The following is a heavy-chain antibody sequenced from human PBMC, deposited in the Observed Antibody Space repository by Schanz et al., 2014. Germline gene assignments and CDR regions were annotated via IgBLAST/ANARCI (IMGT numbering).Heavy chain of an antibody. CDR3: AKGRGGTSSEGLDQYYGMDV. V-gene: IGHV3-11*04. CDR2: ISRDGTTS. Sequence: QVHLVESGGGVVQPGGSLRLSCAASGFIFNDYYMNWIRQAPGKGLEWLSYISRDGTTSYYADSVKGRFTISRDNSKNMLYLQMNSLRGEDTAVYFCAKGRGGTSSEGLDQYYGMDVWGQGTTVTVSS. D-gene: IGHD6-6*01. J-gene: IGHJ6*02. CDR1: GFIFNDYY.